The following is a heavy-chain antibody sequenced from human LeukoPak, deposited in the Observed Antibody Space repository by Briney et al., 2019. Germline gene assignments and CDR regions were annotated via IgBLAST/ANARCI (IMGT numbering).Heavy chain of an antibody. J-gene: IGHJ6*03. CDR3: AKGSMRGSSSLYYYYYYMDV. CDR1: GFTFSSYA. V-gene: IGHV3-23*01. CDR2: ISGSDGRT. Sequence: GGSLRLSCAASGFTFSSYAMSWVRQAPGKGLEWVSSISGSDGRTYHADSLKGRFTTSRDNSKYTLYLQMNSLRAEDKAIYYCAKGSMRGSSSLYYYYYYMDVWGKGTTVTVSS. D-gene: IGHD2-2*01.